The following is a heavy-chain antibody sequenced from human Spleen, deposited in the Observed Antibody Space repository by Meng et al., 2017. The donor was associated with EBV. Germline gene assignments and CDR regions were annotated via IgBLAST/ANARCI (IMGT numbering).Heavy chain of an antibody. CDR3: ARLEGDGTGSYFVT. CDR1: RGSITSSSFY. D-gene: IGHD3-10*01. Sequence: QVHVQASGPGLVSPSETLTVTCTVSRGSITSSSFYWGWVRQPPGKGLEWIGSLYYNGSTFYSLSLNRRVTISADTSRRQFSLKFNSVTPADTAVYFCARLEGDGTGSYFVTWGQGTLVTVSS. CDR2: LYYNGST. V-gene: IGHV4-39*01. J-gene: IGHJ5*02.